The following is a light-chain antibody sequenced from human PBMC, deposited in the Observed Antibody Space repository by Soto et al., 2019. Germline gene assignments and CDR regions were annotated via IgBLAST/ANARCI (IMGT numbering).Light chain of an antibody. CDR2: EVS. Sequence: QSALTQPASVSGSPGQSITISCTGTSSDVGSHNLVSWYQQHPGQAPKLMIYEVSKRPLGVSARFSASKSGNTASLTISGLQAEDEADYYCCSYGGSTAVFGGGTQPTVL. J-gene: IGLJ7*01. CDR1: SSDVGSHNL. CDR3: CSYGGSTAV. V-gene: IGLV2-23*02.